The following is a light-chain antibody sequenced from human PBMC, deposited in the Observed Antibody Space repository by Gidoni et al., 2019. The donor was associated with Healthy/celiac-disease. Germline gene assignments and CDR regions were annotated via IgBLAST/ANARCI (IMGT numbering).Light chain of an antibody. CDR2: GAS. Sequence: IQTSQSPSYLYVYVGDRVTITCRASQSISSYLNWYQKKSGKAPKLQIYGASRLQSGVPSRFSGSGSGTDVTLSISCLQPEGFATYYCQRSYSTRLTFGPGTKVDIK. J-gene: IGKJ3*01. V-gene: IGKV1-39*01. CDR1: QSISSY. CDR3: QRSYSTRLT.